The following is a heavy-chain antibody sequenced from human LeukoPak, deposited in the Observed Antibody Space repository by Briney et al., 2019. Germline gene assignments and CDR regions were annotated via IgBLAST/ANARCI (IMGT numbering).Heavy chain of an antibody. D-gene: IGHD1-26*01. CDR1: GFTVSSNY. J-gene: IGHJ6*03. CDR3: ARDPYSGSYGNYYYYFMDV. V-gene: IGHV3-66*01. Sequence: PGGSLRLSCAASGFTVSSNYMSWVRQAPGKGLEWVSVIYSGGSIYYADSVKGRFTISRDNAKNSLYLQMNSLRAEDTAVYYCARDPYSGSYGNYYYYFMDVWGKGTTVTISS. CDR2: IYSGGSI.